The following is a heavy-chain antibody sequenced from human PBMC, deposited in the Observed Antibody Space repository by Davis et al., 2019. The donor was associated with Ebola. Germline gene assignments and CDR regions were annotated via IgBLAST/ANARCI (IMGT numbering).Heavy chain of an antibody. CDR2: VSSSGSTI. CDR3: ARDGVVGANDGMDV. J-gene: IGHJ6*02. D-gene: IGHD1-26*01. Sequence: GESLKISCAASGFTFSDYYMSWIRQAPGKGLEWVSYVSSSGSTIYYADSVKGRFTISRDNAKNSPYLQMNSLRAEDTAVYYCARDGVVGANDGMDVWGQGTTVTVSS. V-gene: IGHV3-11*01. CDR1: GFTFSDYY.